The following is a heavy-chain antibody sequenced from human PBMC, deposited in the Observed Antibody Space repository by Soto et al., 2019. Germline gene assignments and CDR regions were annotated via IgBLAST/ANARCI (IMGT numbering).Heavy chain of an antibody. Sequence: ETLSPTCDVYGVSFRGYQWNWIRQSPGQGLEGIGEINHSGTTKYNPSLESRINLSLDTSKKQFSLKMFSATAADTAIYYCARGWRFDPWGRGTQVTVPQ. CDR1: GVSFRGYQ. J-gene: IGHJ5*02. D-gene: IGHD1-1*01. CDR3: ARGWRFDP. CDR2: INHSGTT. V-gene: IGHV4-34*01.